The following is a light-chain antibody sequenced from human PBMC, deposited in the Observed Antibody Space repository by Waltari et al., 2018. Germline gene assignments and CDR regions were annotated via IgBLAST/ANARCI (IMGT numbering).Light chain of an antibody. Sequence: DIQMTQSPSSLSASVGAKVTITCRASQGISSWLAWYQQKPGKAPKLLIYGTSSLQSGVPSRFSGSGSGTAYTLTISSLQPEDFATYYCQQGHNSPYSFGQGTKVEIK. V-gene: IGKV1-12*01. J-gene: IGKJ2*03. CDR1: QGISSW. CDR3: QQGHNSPYS. CDR2: GTS.